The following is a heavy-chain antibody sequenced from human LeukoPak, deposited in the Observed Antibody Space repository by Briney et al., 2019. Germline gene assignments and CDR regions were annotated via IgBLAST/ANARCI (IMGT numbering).Heavy chain of an antibody. CDR2: INWNGGST. J-gene: IGHJ6*02. D-gene: IGHD3-10*01. V-gene: IGHV3-20*04. CDR3: SRNFAMVRGVYYYYYGMDV. Sequence: SGGSLRLSCAASGFTFDDYDMSGVRQAPGKGLEWVCGINWNGGSTGYADSVRGRFTISRDNAKNSLYLQMNSLRAEDTALYYCSRNFAMVRGVYYYYYGMDVWGQGTTVTVSS. CDR1: GFTFDDYD.